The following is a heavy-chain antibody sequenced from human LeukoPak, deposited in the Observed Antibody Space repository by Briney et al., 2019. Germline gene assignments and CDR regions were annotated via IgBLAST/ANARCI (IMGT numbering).Heavy chain of an antibody. Sequence: GGSLRLSCTASGFAFDEHGMSWVRQVPGKGLEWVSGINWSGGSTGYADPLRGRFTISRDDAKNSLYLQMDSLRAEDTAVYYCAKDLGYDSSGYFAYWGQGTLVTVSS. CDR2: INWSGGST. CDR1: GFAFDEHG. V-gene: IGHV3-20*04. J-gene: IGHJ4*02. CDR3: AKDLGYDSSGYFAY. D-gene: IGHD3-22*01.